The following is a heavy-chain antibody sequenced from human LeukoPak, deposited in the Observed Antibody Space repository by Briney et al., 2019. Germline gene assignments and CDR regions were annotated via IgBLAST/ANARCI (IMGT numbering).Heavy chain of an antibody. Sequence: ATVTVSCTASGYTFTNYHIHWVRQAPGQGLEWMGIINPSGGSISDAQKFQGRVTMTRDTSTSTVYMELSSLGSEDTAVYYCARGGMEYYDFWSGYHNPYYYGMDVWGQGTTVTVSS. CDR2: INPSGGSI. CDR3: ARGGMEYYDFWSGYHNPYYYGMDV. CDR1: GYTFTNYH. D-gene: IGHD3-3*01. J-gene: IGHJ6*02. V-gene: IGHV1-46*01.